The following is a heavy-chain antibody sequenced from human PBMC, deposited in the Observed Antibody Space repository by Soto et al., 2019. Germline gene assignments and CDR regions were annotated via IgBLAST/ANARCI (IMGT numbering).Heavy chain of an antibody. J-gene: IGHJ6*03. Sequence: GGSLRLSCAASGFTFSIYWMSWFRQAPGKGLEWVANIKQDGSEKYYVDSVKGRFTISRDNAKNSLYLQMNSLRAEDTAVYYCARASTLDYDFWSAYETDYMDVWGKGTTVTVSS. D-gene: IGHD3-3*01. CDR1: GFTFSIYW. CDR2: IKQDGSEK. CDR3: ARASTLDYDFWSAYETDYMDV. V-gene: IGHV3-7*05.